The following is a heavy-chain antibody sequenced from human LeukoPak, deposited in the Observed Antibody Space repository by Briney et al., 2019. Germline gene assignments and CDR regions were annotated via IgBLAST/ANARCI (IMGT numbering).Heavy chain of an antibody. J-gene: IGHJ4*02. CDR1: GFTFSSYG. CDR3: AKGHCTGASCQGRWHCFDY. CDR2: ISYDGSNK. D-gene: IGHD2-8*02. V-gene: IGHV3-30*18. Sequence: GGSLRLSCAASGFTFSSYGMHWVRQAPGKGLEGVAVISYDGSNKYYADSVKGRFTISRDNSQNTLYLQMNSLRAEDTAVYYCAKGHCTGASCQGRWHCFDYWGPGTLVTVSS.